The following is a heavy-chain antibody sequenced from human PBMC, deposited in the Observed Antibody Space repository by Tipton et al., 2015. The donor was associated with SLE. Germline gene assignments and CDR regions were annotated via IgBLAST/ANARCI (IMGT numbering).Heavy chain of an antibody. CDR1: GGSISSGGHY. J-gene: IGHJ2*01. CDR2: IHASGSSGST. Sequence: TLSLTCTVSGGSISSGGHYWSWIRQPAGKGLEWIGRIHASGSSGSTEYNPPLKSRVSMSLDTSKNQFSLNLTSVTAADTALYYCARDGVRKGWWFFDLWGRGTLVTVSS. CDR3: ARDGVRKGWWFFDL. D-gene: IGHD3-16*01. V-gene: IGHV4-61*02.